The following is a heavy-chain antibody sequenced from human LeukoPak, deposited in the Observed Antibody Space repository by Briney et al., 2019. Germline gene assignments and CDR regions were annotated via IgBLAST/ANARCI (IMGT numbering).Heavy chain of an antibody. D-gene: IGHD2-15*01. Sequence: SETLSLTCTVSGGAISGYYWNWIRQPPGKGLEWIGHIHYSGSTNYNPSLRSRATILVDTSKNQFSLELTSVTAADTAVYYCARLGFCSGGRCLNDYWGQGTLVTVSS. CDR2: IHYSGST. CDR3: ARLGFCSGGRCLNDY. J-gene: IGHJ4*02. CDR1: GGAISGYY. V-gene: IGHV4-59*12.